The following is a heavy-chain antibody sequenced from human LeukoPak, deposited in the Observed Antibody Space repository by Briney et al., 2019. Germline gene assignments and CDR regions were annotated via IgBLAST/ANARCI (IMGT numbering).Heavy chain of an antibody. CDR3: ARQPLLGSYWSFDL. Sequence: SETLSLTCSVSGASIRSYYWSWIRQPPGKGLEWIGYIYTSGSTNHSPSLKGRVSLSMDTSKNRFSLTLSSVTAADTAVYYCARQPLLGSYWSFDLWGRGTLVTVSS. V-gene: IGHV4-4*09. CDR1: GASIRSYY. J-gene: IGHJ2*01. D-gene: IGHD2-8*02. CDR2: IYTSGST.